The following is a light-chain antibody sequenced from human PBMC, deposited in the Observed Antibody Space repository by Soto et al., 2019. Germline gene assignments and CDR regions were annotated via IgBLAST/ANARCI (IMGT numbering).Light chain of an antibody. V-gene: IGLV7-46*01. CDR2: DTS. CDR3: LLSYGGARGV. J-gene: IGLJ2*01. CDR1: TGAVTSGHY. Sequence: QAVVTQEPSLTVSPGGTVTLTCGSSTGAVTSGHYPYWFQQKPGQAPRTLIYDTSNKPSWTPARFSGSLLGGKAALTLSGAQPEDEAEYYCLLSYGGARGVFGGGTKVTVL.